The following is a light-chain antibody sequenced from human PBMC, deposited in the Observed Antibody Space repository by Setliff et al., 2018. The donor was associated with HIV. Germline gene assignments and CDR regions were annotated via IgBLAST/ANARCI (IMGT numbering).Light chain of an antibody. J-gene: IGLJ1*01. CDR2: SNY. V-gene: IGLV1-44*01. CDR3: AAWDDSLNGYV. Sequence: QSVLTQPPSASGTPGQRVTISCSGSFSNIGRNTIHWYQQLPGTAPKLLIYSNYQRPSGVPDRFSGSKSGTSASLAISGLQSEDESDYYCAAWDDSLNGYVFGTGTKVTVL. CDR1: FSNIGRNT.